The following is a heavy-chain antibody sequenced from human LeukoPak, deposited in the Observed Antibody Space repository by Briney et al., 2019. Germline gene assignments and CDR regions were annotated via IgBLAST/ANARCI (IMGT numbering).Heavy chain of an antibody. V-gene: IGHV1-69*05. CDR3: ARRASQGYYDILTGYYPQDYYYYMDV. CDR2: IIPIFGTA. J-gene: IGHJ6*03. CDR1: GGTFSSYA. Sequence: ASVKVSCKASGGTFSSYAISWVRQAPGQGLEWMGGIIPIFGTANYAQKFQGRVTMTRDMSTSTVYMELSSLRSEDTAVYYCARRASQGYYDILTGYYPQDYYYYMDVWGKGTTVTVSS. D-gene: IGHD3-9*01.